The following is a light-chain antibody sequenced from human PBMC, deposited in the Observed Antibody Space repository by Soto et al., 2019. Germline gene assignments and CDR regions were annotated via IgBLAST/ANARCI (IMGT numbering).Light chain of an antibody. CDR2: KAS. CDR1: QGISSW. V-gene: IGKV1-5*03. J-gene: IGKJ1*01. Sequence: DIQMTQSPSALSASVGDRVTITCRGSQGISSWLAWYQQKPGKAPRLLIYKASSLASGVPSRFSGSGSGTEFTLTISSLQPEDVATYHCQQHTTFGKGTKVDIK. CDR3: QQHTT.